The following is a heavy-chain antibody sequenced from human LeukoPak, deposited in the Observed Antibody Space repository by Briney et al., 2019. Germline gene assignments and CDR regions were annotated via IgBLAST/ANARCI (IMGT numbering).Heavy chain of an antibody. CDR3: AKGGETYYNYYYMDV. CDR1: GFTFNSYV. CDR2: ISESSSST. J-gene: IGHJ6*03. Sequence: GGSLRLSCAASGFTFNSYVMTWVRQAPGKGPEWISAISESSSSTYYADSVKGRFTNSRDNSKNTLYLEMNSLRAEDTAVYYCAKGGETYYNYYYMDVWGKGTTVSVSS. D-gene: IGHD3-16*01. V-gene: IGHV3-23*01.